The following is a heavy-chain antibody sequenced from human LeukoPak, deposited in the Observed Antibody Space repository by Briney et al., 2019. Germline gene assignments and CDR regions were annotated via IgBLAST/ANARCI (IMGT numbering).Heavy chain of an antibody. V-gene: IGHV4-34*01. Sequence: SETLSLTCAVYGGSFSGYFWSWIRQSPGKGLEWIGQINHSGSTNYNPSLKSRVTISVDTSKNQFSLKLSSVTAADTAVYYCASGGLTLFYYYYCMDVWGQGTTVTVSS. D-gene: IGHD6-19*01. CDR2: INHSGST. J-gene: IGHJ6*02. CDR1: GGSFSGYF. CDR3: ASGGLTLFYYYYCMDV.